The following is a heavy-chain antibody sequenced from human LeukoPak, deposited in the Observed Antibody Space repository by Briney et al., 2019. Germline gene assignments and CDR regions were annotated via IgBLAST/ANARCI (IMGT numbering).Heavy chain of an antibody. CDR3: ARYPLSYSSNWHYYFDY. D-gene: IGHD6-13*01. J-gene: IGHJ4*02. V-gene: IGHV1-18*01. Sequence: ASVKVSCMASGYTFTSYGVSWVRQAPGQGLAWMGWISGSNGNTNNAQKVQGRVTMTTDTSTSTAYMELRSLRSDDTAVYYCARYPLSYSSNWHYYFDYWGQGTLLTVSS. CDR1: GYTFTSYG. CDR2: ISGSNGNT.